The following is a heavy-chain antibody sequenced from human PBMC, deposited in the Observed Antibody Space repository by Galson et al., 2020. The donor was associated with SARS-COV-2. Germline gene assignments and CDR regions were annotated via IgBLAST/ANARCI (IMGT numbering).Heavy chain of an antibody. D-gene: IGHD6-6*01. CDR1: GGSFSGYY. J-gene: IGHJ3*02. V-gene: IGHV4-34*01. CDR3: ARGGGSIAARGAFDI. CDR2: INHSGST. Sequence: SETLSLTCAVYGGSFSGYYWSWIRQPPGKGLEWIGEINHSGSTNYNPSLKSRVTISVDTSKNQFSLKLSSVTAADTAVYYCARGGGSIAARGAFDIWGQGTMVTVSS.